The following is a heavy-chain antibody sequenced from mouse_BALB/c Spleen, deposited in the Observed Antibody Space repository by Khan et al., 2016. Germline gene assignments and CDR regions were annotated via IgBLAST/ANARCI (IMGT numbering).Heavy chain of an antibody. D-gene: IGHD4-1*01. J-gene: IGHJ3*01. CDR1: GDSFTSGY. V-gene: IGHV3-8*02. CDR3: ARDGGTGTLAN. CDR2: IRYSGKT. Sequence: EVELVESGPSLVKPSQTLSLTCSVTGDSFTSGYWNWIRQFPGNKFEYMGYIRYSGKTYYNPSLKSRISISRDTSTNKIYLQLNSVTTEDTATYYCARDGGTGTLANWGQGTLVTVSA.